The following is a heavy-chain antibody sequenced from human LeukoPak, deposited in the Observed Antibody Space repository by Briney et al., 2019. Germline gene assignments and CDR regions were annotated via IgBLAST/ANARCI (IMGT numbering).Heavy chain of an antibody. V-gene: IGHV1-2*02. J-gene: IGHJ4*02. CDR3: TRGGIDY. D-gene: IGHD3-10*01. CDR1: GYTLTGYY. CDR2: INPNSGDT. Sequence: ASVKVSCKASGYTLTGYYMHWVRQAPGQGLEWMGWINPNSGDTHYVQKFQGRVTMTRDTSISTAYMELSSLRSDDTAMYYCTRGGIDYWGQGTLVTVSS.